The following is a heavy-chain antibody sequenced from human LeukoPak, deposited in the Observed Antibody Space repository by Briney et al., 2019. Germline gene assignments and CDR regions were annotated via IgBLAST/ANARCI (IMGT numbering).Heavy chain of an antibody. CDR2: IYPSDSDT. D-gene: IGHD5-24*01. Sequence: GESLKISCKGSGYSFPNYWIGWVRQMPGKGLEWMGFIYPSDSDTRYSPSFQGQVTISADKSLSTAYLQWSSLKASDTAMYYCASPTLQRDGYSYDDVFNIWGKGTLVTVS. CDR3: ASPTLQRDGYSYDDVFNI. CDR1: GYSFPNYW. V-gene: IGHV5-51*01. J-gene: IGHJ3*02.